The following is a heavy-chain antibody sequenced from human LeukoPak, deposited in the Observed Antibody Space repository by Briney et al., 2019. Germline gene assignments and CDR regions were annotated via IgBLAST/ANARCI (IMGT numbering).Heavy chain of an antibody. CDR3: ARGLSWIAVAGTGGDY. J-gene: IGHJ4*02. CDR2: ISAYNGNT. Sequence: EASVKVSCKASGYTFTSYGISWVRQAPGQGLEWMGWISAYNGNTNYAQKLQGRVTMTTDTSTSTAYMELRSLRSDDTAVYYCARGLSWIAVAGTGGDYWGQGTLVTVSS. CDR1: GYTFTSYG. V-gene: IGHV1-18*01. D-gene: IGHD6-19*01.